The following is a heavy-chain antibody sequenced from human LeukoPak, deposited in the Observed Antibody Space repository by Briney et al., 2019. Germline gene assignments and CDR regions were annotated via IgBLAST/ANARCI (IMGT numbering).Heavy chain of an antibody. CDR2: ITGSDDKT. CDR3: AKGPQLYSGYHPDY. D-gene: IGHD5-12*01. V-gene: IGHV3-23*01. Sequence: GGSLRLSCAASGCTFSTYAMNWVRQAPGKGLQWVSTITGSDDKTYYADSVKGRFTISRDFSKIMVHLHMNSLRVEDTAIYYCAKGPQLYSGYHPDYWGQGTLVTVSS. CDR1: GCTFSTYA. J-gene: IGHJ4*02.